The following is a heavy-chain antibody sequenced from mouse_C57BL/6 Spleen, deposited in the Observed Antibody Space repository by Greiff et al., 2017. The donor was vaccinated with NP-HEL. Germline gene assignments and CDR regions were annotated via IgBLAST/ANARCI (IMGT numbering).Heavy chain of an antibody. J-gene: IGHJ4*01. D-gene: IGHD1-1*01. CDR2: IDPETGGT. Sequence: QVQLQQSGAELVRPGASVTLSCKASGYTFTDYEMHWVKQTPVHGLEWIGAIDPETGGTAYNQKFKGKAILTADKSSSTAYMELRSLTSEDSAVYFTTVVATDAMDYWGQGTSVTVS. V-gene: IGHV1-15*01. CDR1: GYTFTDYE. CDR3: TVVATDAMDY.